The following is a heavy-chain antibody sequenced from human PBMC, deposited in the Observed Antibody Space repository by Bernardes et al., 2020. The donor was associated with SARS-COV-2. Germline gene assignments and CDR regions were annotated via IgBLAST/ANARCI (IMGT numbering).Heavy chain of an antibody. J-gene: IGHJ6*02. D-gene: IGHD3-3*01. Sequence: ASVKVSCKASGYTFPGYYMHWVRQAPGQGLEWMGWINPNSGGTNYAQKFQGRVTMTRDTSISTAYMELSRLRSDDPAVYYCARDLLRVVTQYYYYGMDVWGQGTTVTVSS. V-gene: IGHV1-2*02. CDR3: ARDLLRVVTQYYYYGMDV. CDR2: INPNSGGT. CDR1: GYTFPGYY.